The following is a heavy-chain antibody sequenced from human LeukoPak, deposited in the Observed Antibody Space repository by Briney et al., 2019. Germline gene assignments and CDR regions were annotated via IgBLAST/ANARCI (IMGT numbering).Heavy chain of an antibody. J-gene: IGHJ4*02. CDR1: GFTFSNYW. V-gene: IGHV3-74*01. CDR3: ARGWPGSSDYAAFFDY. CDR2: INSGGSSR. D-gene: IGHD3-22*01. Sequence: GGSLRLSCAASGFTFSNYWMSWVRQAPGKGLVWVSCINSGGSSRHYADSVNGRFTISRDNAKNTPHLQLASLRAEDTAWYYCARGWPGSSDYAAFFDYWGRGSLVTVSS.